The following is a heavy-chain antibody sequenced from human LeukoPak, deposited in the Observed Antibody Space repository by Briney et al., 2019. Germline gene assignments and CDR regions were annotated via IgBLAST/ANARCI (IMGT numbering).Heavy chain of an antibody. D-gene: IGHD1-26*01. Sequence: PGGSLRLSCAASGFTFSSYAMHWVRQAPGKGLEWVAVISYDGSNKYYADSVKGRFTISRDNSKNTLYLQMNSLRAEDTAVYYCAKLVGATSLDAFDIWGQGTMVTVSS. CDR2: ISYDGSNK. J-gene: IGHJ3*02. V-gene: IGHV3-30*04. CDR3: AKLVGATSLDAFDI. CDR1: GFTFSSYA.